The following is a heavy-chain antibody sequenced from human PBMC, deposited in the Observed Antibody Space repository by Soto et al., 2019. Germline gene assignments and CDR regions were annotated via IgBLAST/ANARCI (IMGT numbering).Heavy chain of an antibody. V-gene: IGHV3-30-3*01. D-gene: IGHD5-12*01. CDR3: ARLSGYDSRADNWFDP. CDR1: GFTFSSYA. CDR2: ISYDGSNK. J-gene: IGHJ5*02. Sequence: GGSLRLSCAASGFTFSSYAMHWVRQAPGKGLEWVAVISYDGSNKYYADSVKGRFTISRDNSKNTLYLQMNSLRAEDTAVYYCARLSGYDSRADNWFDPWGQGTLVTVSS.